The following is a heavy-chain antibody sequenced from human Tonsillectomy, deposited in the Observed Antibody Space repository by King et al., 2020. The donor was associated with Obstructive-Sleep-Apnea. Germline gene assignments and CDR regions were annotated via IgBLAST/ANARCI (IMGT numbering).Heavy chain of an antibody. V-gene: IGHV1-2*04. D-gene: IGHD1-26*01. J-gene: IGHJ1*01. CDR1: GYTFTDYC. Sequence: QLVQSGAEVKKPGASVKVSCKASGYTFTDYCMHWVRQAPGQGLEWMGWINPNSGGTNYAQKFQGWVTMTRDTSISTAYMELTRLRSDDTAVYYCAREGYSGSSRNQEYLQHWGQGTLVTVSS. CDR3: AREGYSGSSRNQEYLQH. CDR2: INPNSGGT.